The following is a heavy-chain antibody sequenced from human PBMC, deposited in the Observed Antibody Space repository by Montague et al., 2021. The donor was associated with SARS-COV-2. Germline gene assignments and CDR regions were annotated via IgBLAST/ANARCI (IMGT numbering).Heavy chain of an antibody. D-gene: IGHD3-10*01. CDR2: TYFRSSFYN. CDR3: AEGFTSWSGAGY. V-gene: IGHV6-1*01. Sequence: CAISGDSVSSSTVAWNWLRQSPSRSLEWLGRTYFRSSFYNDYALSVKSRLNIQPDSAKNQFSLQLTSVTAADTAVYYCAEGFTSWSGAGYWSQGTPVTVSS. CDR1: GDSVSSSTVA. J-gene: IGHJ1*01.